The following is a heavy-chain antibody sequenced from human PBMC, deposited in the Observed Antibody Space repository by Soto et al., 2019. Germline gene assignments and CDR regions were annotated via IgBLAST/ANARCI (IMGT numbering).Heavy chain of an antibody. V-gene: IGHV4-34*01. CDR2: INDSGST. Sequence: QVQLQQWGAGLLKPSETLSLTCAVYGGSFSGYYWSWIRQPLGKGLEWIGEINDSGSTKYNPPLKSRATISVVTYKTQFSLKLSSVTAADTAVYYCARGRGIFGEVTPFDFGGQGTLVTVSS. D-gene: IGHD3-3*01. CDR3: ARGRGIFGEVTPFDF. CDR1: GGSFSGYY. J-gene: IGHJ4*02.